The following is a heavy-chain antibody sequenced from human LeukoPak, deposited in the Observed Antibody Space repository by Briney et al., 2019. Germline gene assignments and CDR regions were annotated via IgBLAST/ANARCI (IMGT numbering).Heavy chain of an antibody. CDR3: ARESDRYCFSTSCPNWYDP. CDR1: GGSISSITSDY. J-gene: IGHJ5*02. D-gene: IGHD2-2*01. Sequence: SETLSLTCTVSGGSISSITSDYWSWIRQPPGKGLEWIGYIHYSGATNYNPSLRSRVTISVDTSKNQFSLKLSSVTAADTAVYYCARESDRYCFSTSCPNWYDPWGQGTLVTVSS. CDR2: IHYSGAT. V-gene: IGHV4-61*01.